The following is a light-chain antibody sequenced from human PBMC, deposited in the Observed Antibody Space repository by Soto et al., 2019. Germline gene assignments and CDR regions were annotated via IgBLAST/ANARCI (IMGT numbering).Light chain of an antibody. V-gene: IGKV1-5*03. Sequence: DIQLTQSPSTLSASVGDRVTITCRASQSISSWLALYQQKPEKTPNLLIYKASSLESGVPSRCSGSGSGTEFTLTSSSLQPDDFASYYGQQYNSYWTFGQGTKVDIK. CDR2: KAS. CDR1: QSISSW. CDR3: QQYNSYWT. J-gene: IGKJ1*01.